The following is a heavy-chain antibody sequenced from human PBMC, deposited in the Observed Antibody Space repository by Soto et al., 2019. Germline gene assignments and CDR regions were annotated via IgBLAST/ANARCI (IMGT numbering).Heavy chain of an antibody. V-gene: IGHV1-18*01. CDR1: GYTFTSYG. D-gene: IGHD3-9*01. CDR3: ARDLQIFYDMLTKGNYFDY. CDR2: ISAYNGNT. J-gene: IGHJ4*02. Sequence: QVQLVQSGAEVKKPGASVKVSCKASGYTFTSYGISWVRQAPGQGLEWMGWISAYNGNTNYAQKLQGRVTMTTDTSTSTSYMELRSLRYDDTAVYYCARDLQIFYDMLTKGNYFDYWGQGTLVTVSS.